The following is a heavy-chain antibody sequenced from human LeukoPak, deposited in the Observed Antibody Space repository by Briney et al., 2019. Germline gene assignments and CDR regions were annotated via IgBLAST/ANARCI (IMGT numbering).Heavy chain of an antibody. CDR2: ISGSGGST. CDR3: AKVIVRATIPLFAY. D-gene: IGHD1-26*01. CDR1: GFTFSSYA. V-gene: IGHV3-23*01. J-gene: IGHJ4*02. Sequence: QPGGSLRLSCAASGFTFSSYAMSWVRQAPGKGLEWVSAISGSGGSTYYADSVKGRFTISRDNSKNTLYLQMNSLRAEYTAVYYCAKVIVRATIPLFAYWGQGTLLAVSS.